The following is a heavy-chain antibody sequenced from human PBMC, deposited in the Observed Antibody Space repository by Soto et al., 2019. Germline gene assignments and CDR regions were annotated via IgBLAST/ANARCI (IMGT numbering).Heavy chain of an antibody. V-gene: IGHV1-3*01. J-gene: IGHJ6*02. CDR2: IHAGNGAT. CDR3: ASSVTEYSYDRLDV. D-gene: IGHD5-18*01. CDR1: GFRXTSYV. Sequence: SXKVSFTASGFRXTSYVIDWVRQAPGQRLEWMGWIHAGNGATEYSQNFQDRVTITRDTSANTGYMDLSRMTSEDTALYYCASSVTEYSYDRLDVWGQGTTGTVSS.